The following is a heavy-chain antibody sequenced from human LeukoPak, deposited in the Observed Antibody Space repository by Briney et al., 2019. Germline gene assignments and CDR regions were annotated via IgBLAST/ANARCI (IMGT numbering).Heavy chain of an antibody. V-gene: IGHV1-8*02. CDR2: MNPNSGNT. Sequence: ASVKVSCKASGYTFTGYYMHWVRQAPGQGLEWMGWMNPNSGNTGYAQKFQGRVTMTRNTSISTAYMELSSLRSEDTAVYYCARYPKLRYFDWPNKGFDPWGQGALVTVSS. D-gene: IGHD3-9*01. CDR1: GYTFTGYY. CDR3: ARYPKLRYFDWPNKGFDP. J-gene: IGHJ5*02.